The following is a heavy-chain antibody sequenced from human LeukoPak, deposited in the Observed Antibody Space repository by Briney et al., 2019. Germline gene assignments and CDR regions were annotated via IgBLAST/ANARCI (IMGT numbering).Heavy chain of an antibody. CDR2: FDPEDGET. J-gene: IGHJ4*02. CDR1: GYTLTELS. V-gene: IGHV1-24*01. D-gene: IGHD3-9*01. CDR3: ATSPLRYFGWLLSLDY. Sequence: GASVKVSCKVSGYTLTELSMHWVRQAPGKGLEWMGGFDPEDGETIYAQKFQGRVTMTEDTSTDTAYMELSSLRSEDTAVYYCATSPLRYFGWLLSLDYWGQGTLVTVSS.